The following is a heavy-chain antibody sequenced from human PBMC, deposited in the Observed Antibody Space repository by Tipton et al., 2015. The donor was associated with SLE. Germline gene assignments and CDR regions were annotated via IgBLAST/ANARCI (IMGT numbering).Heavy chain of an antibody. CDR1: GGSISSYY. Sequence: TLSLTCTVSGGSISSYYWSWIRQPPGKGLEWIGYIYYSRSTNYNPSLKSRVTISVDTSKNQFSLKLSSVTAADTAVYYCAGNYGGNSEAFDIWGQGTMVTVSS. V-gene: IGHV4-59*01. D-gene: IGHD4-23*01. J-gene: IGHJ3*02. CDR3: AGNYGGNSEAFDI. CDR2: IYYSRST.